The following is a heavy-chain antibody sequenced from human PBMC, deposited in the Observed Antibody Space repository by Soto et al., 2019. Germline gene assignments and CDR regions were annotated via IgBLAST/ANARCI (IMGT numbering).Heavy chain of an antibody. V-gene: IGHV4-31*02. D-gene: IGHD2-21*01. Sequence: WTWIRQHPVMGLEWIGYIYNSESTYYNPSLRSRVTISADTSKNQFSLKLSSVTAADTAVYYCARGTYCGGACYSGTGYWGQGTLVTVSS. CDR3: ARGTYCGGACYSGTGY. CDR2: IYNSEST. J-gene: IGHJ4*02.